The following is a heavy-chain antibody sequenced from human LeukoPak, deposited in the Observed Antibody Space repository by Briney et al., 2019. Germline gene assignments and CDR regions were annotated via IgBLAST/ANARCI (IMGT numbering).Heavy chain of an antibody. CDR2: IYYSGST. CDR3: ARMNMVRGVNDWFDP. V-gene: IGHV4-59*12. Sequence: PSETLSLTCTVSGGSISSYYWSWIRQPPGKGLEWIGYIYYSGSTNYNPSLKSRVTISVDTSKNQFSLKLSSVTAADTAVYYCARMNMVRGVNDWFDPWGQGTLVTVSS. J-gene: IGHJ5*02. D-gene: IGHD3-10*01. CDR1: GGSISSYY.